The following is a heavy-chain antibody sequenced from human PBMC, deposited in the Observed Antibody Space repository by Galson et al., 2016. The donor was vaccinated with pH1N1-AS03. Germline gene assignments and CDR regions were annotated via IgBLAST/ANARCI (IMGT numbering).Heavy chain of an antibody. CDR3: AKAAEFASTTYDFEY. CDR2: ISFDGNNR. CDR1: GFIFTSYT. Sequence: SLRLSCAASGFIFTSYTMHWVRQAPGKGLEWVAVISFDGNNRYYMDSVKGRFSISRDDSKNTLYLQMNSLRAVDTAVYYCAKAAEFASTTYDFEYWGQGTLVTVTA. D-gene: IGHD5/OR15-5a*01. V-gene: IGHV3-30*18. J-gene: IGHJ4*02.